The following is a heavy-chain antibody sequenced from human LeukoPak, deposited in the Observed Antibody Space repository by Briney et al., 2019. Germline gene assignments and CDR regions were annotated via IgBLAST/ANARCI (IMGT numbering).Heavy chain of an antibody. D-gene: IGHD1-7*01. CDR3: ARDYWWNYDY. CDR2: ISKDGSDK. CDR1: GFTFSSYG. V-gene: IGHV3-30*03. J-gene: IGHJ4*02. Sequence: GGSLRLSCAASGFTFSSYGMHWVRQAPGKGLEWVAVISKDGSDKYYPGSVRGRFTISRDNSKNTIYLQMDSLRAEDTAIYYCARDYWWNYDYWGQGTLVTVSS.